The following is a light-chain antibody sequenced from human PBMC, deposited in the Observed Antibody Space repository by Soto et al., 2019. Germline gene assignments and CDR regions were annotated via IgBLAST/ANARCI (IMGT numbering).Light chain of an antibody. CDR3: QQRSNWPPFT. V-gene: IGKV3-11*01. J-gene: IGKJ3*01. CDR1: QSVAGS. Sequence: EFVLTQSPATLSLSPGERAILSFSASQSVAGSLAWYQQKPGQAPRLLIYDISTRAAAIPARFSGSGSGTDFTLTISSLEPEDFAVYYCQQRSNWPPFTFGPGTKVDIK. CDR2: DIS.